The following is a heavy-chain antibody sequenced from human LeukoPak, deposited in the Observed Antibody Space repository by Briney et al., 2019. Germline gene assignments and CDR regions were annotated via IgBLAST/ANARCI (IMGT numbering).Heavy chain of an antibody. CDR1: GFSVSSYY. V-gene: IGHV3-53*01. Sequence: PGGSLRLSCAASGFSVSSYYMSWVRQAPGKGLEWVSVIYRDGSTSHADSVKGRFTISRDDSRNTIYLQMNSLRAEDTAVYYCATETWKDWGQGTLVTVSS. J-gene: IGHJ4*02. D-gene: IGHD1-1*01. CDR3: ATETWKD. CDR2: IYRDGST.